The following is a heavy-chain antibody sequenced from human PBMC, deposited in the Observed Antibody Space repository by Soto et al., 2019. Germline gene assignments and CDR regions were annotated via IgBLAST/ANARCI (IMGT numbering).Heavy chain of an antibody. Sequence: QVQLVQSGAEVQKPGASVKVSCKTSGYTFNDFGITWVRQAPGQGLEWMGAIIPVFGTPNYAQKFQDRVTITADESTTTVYMEVRSLTSEDTAVYYCARGDATKIVVTTYYAMDVWGQGTTVTVSS. CDR1: GYTFNDFG. CDR2: IIPVFGTP. J-gene: IGHJ6*02. CDR3: ARGDATKIVVTTYYAMDV. V-gene: IGHV1-69*13. D-gene: IGHD3-22*01.